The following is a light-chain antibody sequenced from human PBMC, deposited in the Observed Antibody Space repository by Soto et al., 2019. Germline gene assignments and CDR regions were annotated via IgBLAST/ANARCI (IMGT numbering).Light chain of an antibody. Sequence: EIVMTQSPATLSVSPGERATLSCRASHRVSSYLAWYQQKPGQAPRLLIYGASTRATGVPARFSGGGSGTDFTLTVTSLQSEDFGIYYCQQYTDWPTTFGQGTKVEIK. J-gene: IGKJ1*01. CDR1: HRVSSY. CDR2: GAS. CDR3: QQYTDWPTT. V-gene: IGKV3-15*01.